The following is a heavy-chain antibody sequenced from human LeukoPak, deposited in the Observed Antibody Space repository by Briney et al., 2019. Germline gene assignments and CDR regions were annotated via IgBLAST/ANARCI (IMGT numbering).Heavy chain of an antibody. J-gene: IGHJ4*02. CDR2: ISGSGDTI. V-gene: IGHV3-23*01. CDR3: AKIPQVATVTVDH. CDR1: GFTFSSFA. Sequence: GGSLRLSCAASGFTFSSFAMNWVRQAPGKGLEWVSIISGSGDTIHYTDSVKGRFTVSRDNSKNTLYLQMNSLRVEDTAAYYCAKIPQVATVTVDHWGQGTLVTVSS. D-gene: IGHD2-21*01.